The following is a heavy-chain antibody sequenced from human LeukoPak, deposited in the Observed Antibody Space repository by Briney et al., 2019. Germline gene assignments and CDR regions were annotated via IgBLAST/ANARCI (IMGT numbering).Heavy chain of an antibody. CDR1: GGTFSSYA. D-gene: IGHD1-26*01. V-gene: IGHV1-69*05. CDR2: IIPIFGTA. J-gene: IGHJ5*02. Sequence: ASVKVSCKASGGTFSSYAISWVRQAPGQGLEWMGGIIPIFGTANYAQKFQGRVTMTTDTSTTTAYMELRSLTSDDTAVYYCARDGFLVGATSWFDPWGQGTLVTVSS. CDR3: ARDGFLVGATSWFDP.